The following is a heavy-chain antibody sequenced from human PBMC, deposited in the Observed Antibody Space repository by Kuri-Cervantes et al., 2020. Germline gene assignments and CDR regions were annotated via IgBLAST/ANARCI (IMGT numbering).Heavy chain of an antibody. J-gene: IGHJ3*02. V-gene: IGHV3-21*01. Sequence: GESLKISCAASGFTFSSYSMNWVRQAPGKGLEWVSSISSSSSYIYYADSVKGRFTISRDNAKNPLYLQMNSLRAEDTAVYYCAREPGIAFDIWGQGTMVTVSS. CDR1: GFTFSSYS. CDR3: AREPGIAFDI. D-gene: IGHD1-14*01. CDR2: ISSSSSYI.